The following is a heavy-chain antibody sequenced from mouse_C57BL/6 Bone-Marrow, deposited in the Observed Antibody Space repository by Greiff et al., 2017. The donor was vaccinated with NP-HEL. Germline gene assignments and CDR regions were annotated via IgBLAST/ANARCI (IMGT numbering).Heavy chain of an antibody. CDR3: ARSDYGGSYLYYFDC. Sequence: VQLPQSGPERVKPGASVKISCRASGYSFTSYYIHGVKQRSGQGLEWIGGIYPGSGNTKYNEKFKGKATLTADTSSSTAYMQLSSLTSDDSAVYYCARSDYGGSYLYYFDCWGQGTTLTVAS. CDR1: GYSFTSYY. J-gene: IGHJ2*01. V-gene: IGHV1-66*01. D-gene: IGHD1-1*01. CDR2: IYPGSGNT.